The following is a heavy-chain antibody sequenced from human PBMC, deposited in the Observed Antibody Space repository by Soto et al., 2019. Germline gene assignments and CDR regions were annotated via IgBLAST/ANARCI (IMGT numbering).Heavy chain of an antibody. D-gene: IGHD2-15*01. J-gene: IGHJ4*02. CDR1: GFTFSSYW. Sequence: GGSLRLSCAASGFTFSSYWMHWVRQAPGKGLVWVSRINSDGSSTSYADSVKGRFTISRDNAKNTLYLQMNSLRAEDTAVYYCARDLYCSGGSCDPGTFDYWGQGTLVTVSS. CDR3: ARDLYCSGGSCDPGTFDY. V-gene: IGHV3-74*01. CDR2: INSDGSST.